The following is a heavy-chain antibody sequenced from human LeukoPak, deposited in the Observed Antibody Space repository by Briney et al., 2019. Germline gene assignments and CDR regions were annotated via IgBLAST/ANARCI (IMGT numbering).Heavy chain of an antibody. V-gene: IGHV3-7*01. D-gene: IGHD6-19*01. CDR2: IKQDGSEK. Sequence: GGSLRLSCAASGFTVSSNYMNWVRQAPGKGLEWVANIKQDGSEKYYVDSVKGRFTISRDNAKNSLYLQMNSLRAEDTAVYYCAKSSGWPRTYYFDYWGQGTLVTVSS. CDR3: AKSSGWPRTYYFDY. CDR1: GFTVSSNY. J-gene: IGHJ4*02.